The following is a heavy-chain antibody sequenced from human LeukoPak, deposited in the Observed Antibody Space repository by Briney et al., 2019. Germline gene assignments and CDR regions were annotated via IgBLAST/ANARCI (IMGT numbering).Heavy chain of an antibody. CDR1: RFTFSTYW. CDR3: ARDESRGNLVTAPDY. Sequence: GGSLRLSCAASRFTFSTYWMHWVRQAPGKGLVWVSRINSDGSSTSYADSVKGRFTISRDNAKNALYLQMNSLRVEDTAVYYCARDESRGNLVTAPDYWGQGTLVTVSS. D-gene: IGHD2-21*02. CDR2: INSDGSST. V-gene: IGHV3-74*01. J-gene: IGHJ4*02.